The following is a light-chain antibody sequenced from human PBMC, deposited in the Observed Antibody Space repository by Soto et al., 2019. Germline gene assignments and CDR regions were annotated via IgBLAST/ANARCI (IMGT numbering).Light chain of an antibody. CDR1: QDISNY. V-gene: IGKV1-33*01. CDR3: QHYDHLPLT. J-gene: IGKJ4*01. CDR2: DSS. Sequence: DVQMTQSPSSLSASVGDRVTITCQASQDISNYLNWYQQRPGKAPKLLIYDSSNLETGVPSRFSGDGSGTHFTFTISSLRPEDIGTYYCQHYDHLPLTFGGVLKVAIK.